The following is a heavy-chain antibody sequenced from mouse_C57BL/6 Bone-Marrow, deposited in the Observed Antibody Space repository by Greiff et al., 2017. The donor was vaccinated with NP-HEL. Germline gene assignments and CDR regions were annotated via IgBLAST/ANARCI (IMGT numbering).Heavy chain of an antibody. Sequence: EVQLQQSGAELVKPGASVKLSCTASGFNIKDYYMHWVKQRTEQGLEWIGRIDPEDGETNYAPKFQGKATITADTSSNTAYLQLSSLTSEDTAVYYCARQQAYYSNPMTDAMDYWGQGTSVTVSS. CDR1: GFNIKDYY. D-gene: IGHD2-5*01. CDR3: ARQQAYYSNPMTDAMDY. J-gene: IGHJ4*01. CDR2: IDPEDGET. V-gene: IGHV14-2*01.